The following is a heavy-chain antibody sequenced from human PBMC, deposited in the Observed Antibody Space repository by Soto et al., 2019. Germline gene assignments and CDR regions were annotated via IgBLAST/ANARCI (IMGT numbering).Heavy chain of an antibody. Sequence: GSLRLSCAASGFTFSSYGMHWVRQAPGKGLEWVAVISYDGSNKYYADSVKGRFTISRDNSKNTLYLQMNSLRAEDTAVYYCAKDHPELVAPGFWGQGTLVTVSS. J-gene: IGHJ4*02. D-gene: IGHD5-12*01. V-gene: IGHV3-30*18. CDR1: GFTFSSYG. CDR3: AKDHPELVAPGF. CDR2: ISYDGSNK.